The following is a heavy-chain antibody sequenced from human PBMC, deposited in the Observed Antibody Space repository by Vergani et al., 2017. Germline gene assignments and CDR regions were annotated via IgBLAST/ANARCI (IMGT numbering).Heavy chain of an antibody. CDR3: AHMRYCSSTSCRYYYYYMDV. J-gene: IGHJ6*03. V-gene: IGHV2-5*02. D-gene: IGHD2-2*01. Sequence: QITLKESGPTLVKPTQTLTLTCTFSGFSLSTSGVGVGWIRQPPGKALEWLALIYWDDDKRYSPSLKSRLTITKDTSKNQVVLTMTNMDPVDTATYYCAHMRYCSSTSCRYYYYYMDVWGKGTTVTVPS. CDR2: IYWDDDK. CDR1: GFSLSTSGVG.